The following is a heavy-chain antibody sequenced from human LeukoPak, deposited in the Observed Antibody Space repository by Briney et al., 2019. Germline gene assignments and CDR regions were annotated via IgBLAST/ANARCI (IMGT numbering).Heavy chain of an antibody. CDR1: GGSISSSSYY. V-gene: IGHV4-39*07. CDR3: ARKGIAAAGTNDY. D-gene: IGHD6-13*01. J-gene: IGHJ4*02. Sequence: PSETLSLTCTVSGGSISSSSYYWGWIRQPPGKGLEWIGSIYYSGSTYYNPSLKSRVTISVDTSKNQFSLKLSSVTAADTAVYYCARKGIAAAGTNDYWGQGTQVTVSS. CDR2: IYYSGST.